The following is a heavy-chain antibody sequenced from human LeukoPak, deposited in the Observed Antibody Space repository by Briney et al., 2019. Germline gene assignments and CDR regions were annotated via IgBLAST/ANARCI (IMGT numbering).Heavy chain of an antibody. V-gene: IGHV3-23*01. CDR1: GFTFSSYA. CDR2: ISGSGGST. CDR3: ANDFWSGYEVDY. Sequence: PGGSLRLSCAASGFTFSSYAMSWVRQAPGKGLEWVSAISGSGGSTYYADSVKGRFTISRDNSKNTLYLRMNSLRAEDTAVYYCANDFWSGYEVDYWGQGTLVTVSS. D-gene: IGHD3-3*01. J-gene: IGHJ4*02.